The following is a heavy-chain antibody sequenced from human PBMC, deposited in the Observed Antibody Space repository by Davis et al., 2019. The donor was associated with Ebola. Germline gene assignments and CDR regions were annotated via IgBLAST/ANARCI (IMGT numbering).Heavy chain of an antibody. D-gene: IGHD3-22*01. CDR1: GFTFSWHS. V-gene: IGHV4-34*01. J-gene: IGHJ4*02. CDR3: ARGLTYYYDSSGYY. Sequence: GSLRLSCVASGFTFSWHSMNWVRQPPGKGLEWIGEINHSGSTNYNPSLKSRVTISVDTSKNQFSLRLTSVTAADTAVYYCARGLTYYYDSSGYYWGQGTLVTVSS. CDR2: INHSGST.